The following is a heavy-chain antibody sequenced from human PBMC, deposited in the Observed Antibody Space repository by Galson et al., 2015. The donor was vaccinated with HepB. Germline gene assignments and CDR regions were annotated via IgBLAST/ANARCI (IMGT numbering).Heavy chain of an antibody. D-gene: IGHD3-10*01. CDR1: GFTFSDYY. V-gene: IGHV3-11*06. J-gene: IGHJ2*01. CDR3: ARGATMVRGVIFPGWYFDL. Sequence: SLRLSCAASGFTFSDYYMSWTRQAPGKGLEWVSYISSSSSYTNYADSVKGRFTISRDNAKNSLYLQMNSLRAEDTAVYYCARGATMVRGVIFPGWYFDLWGRGTLVTVSS. CDR2: ISSSSSYT.